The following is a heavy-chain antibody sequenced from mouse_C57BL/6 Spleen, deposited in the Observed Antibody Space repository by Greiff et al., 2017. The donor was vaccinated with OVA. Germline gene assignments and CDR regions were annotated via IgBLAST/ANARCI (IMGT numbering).Heavy chain of an antibody. CDR1: GYTFTSYW. D-gene: IGHD1-1*01. CDR2: IDPNSGGT. Sequence: QVQLQQPGAELVKPGASVKLSCKASGYTFTSYWMHWVKQRPGRGLEWIGRIDPNSGGTKYNEKFKSKATLTVDKPSSTAYMQLSSLTSEDSAVYYCARLEITTVVATDFDYWGQGTTLTVSS. J-gene: IGHJ2*01. CDR3: ARLEITTVVATDFDY. V-gene: IGHV1-72*01.